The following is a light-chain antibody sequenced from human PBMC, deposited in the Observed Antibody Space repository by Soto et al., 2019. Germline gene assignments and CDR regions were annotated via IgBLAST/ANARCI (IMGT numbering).Light chain of an antibody. Sequence: EIVLTQSPGTLSLSPGERVTLSCRASQSLSGNYLAWYQQKPGQAPKFLIYGASNKATGIPDRFSGGGSGTDFTLTINSLEPEDFAVYYCQQYGPSPITFGQGTRLEIK. J-gene: IGKJ5*01. CDR3: QQYGPSPIT. CDR2: GAS. CDR1: QSLSGNY. V-gene: IGKV3-20*01.